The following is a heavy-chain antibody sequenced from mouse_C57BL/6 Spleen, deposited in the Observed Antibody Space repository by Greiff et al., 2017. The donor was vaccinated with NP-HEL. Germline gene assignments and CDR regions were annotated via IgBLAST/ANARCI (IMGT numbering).Heavy chain of an antibody. D-gene: IGHD1-1*01. V-gene: IGHV6-6*01. CDR3: TRRGPNYYGSIPRAMDY. Sequence: EVKVEESGGGLVQPGGSMKLSCAASGFTFSDAWMDWVRQSPEKGLEWVAEIRNKANNHATYYAESVKGRFTISRDDSKSSVYLQMNSLRAEDTGIYYCTRRGPNYYGSIPRAMDYWGQGTSVTDSS. CDR2: IRNKANNHAT. CDR1: GFTFSDAW. J-gene: IGHJ4*01.